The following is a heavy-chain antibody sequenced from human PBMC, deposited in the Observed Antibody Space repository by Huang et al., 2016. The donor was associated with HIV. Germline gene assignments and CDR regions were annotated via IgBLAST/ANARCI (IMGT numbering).Heavy chain of an antibody. Sequence: QVQLVESGGGVVQSGTSLRLSCAASGFTFSTHGMHWVRQAPGKGLEGGTLISFDGSNKFYADSGKGRFTVSRDNSKNIRFLQMDSLRLEDTAIYYCAKDLTPRIRVLGSWGQGSLVTVSS. CDR2: ISFDGSNK. D-gene: IGHD3-16*01. J-gene: IGHJ5*02. V-gene: IGHV3-30*18. CDR1: GFTFSTHG. CDR3: AKDLTPRIRVLGS.